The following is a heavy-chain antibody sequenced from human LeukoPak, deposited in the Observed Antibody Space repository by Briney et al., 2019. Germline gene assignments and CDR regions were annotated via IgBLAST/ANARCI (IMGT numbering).Heavy chain of an antibody. CDR2: INPNSGGT. CDR3: ARLDFYDNTGVFDY. D-gene: IGHD3-22*01. CDR1: GYTFTDYY. J-gene: IGHJ4*02. V-gene: IGHV1-2*02. Sequence: ASVKVSCKASGYTFTDYYIHWVRQAPRQGLEWMAWINPNSGGTNYAQRFQGRVTMTRDTSISTAYMELSGLRSDDTAVYYCARLDFYDNTGVFDYWGQGTLVTVSS.